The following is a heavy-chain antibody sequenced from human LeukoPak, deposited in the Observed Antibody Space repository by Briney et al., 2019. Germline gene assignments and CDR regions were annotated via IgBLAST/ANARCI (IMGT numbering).Heavy chain of an antibody. J-gene: IGHJ4*02. V-gene: IGHV3-7*03. CDR3: VRDEGSGTYWL. D-gene: IGHD3-10*01. CDR1: GFPLSSYW. CDR2: MHQDGSEK. Sequence: GGSLRLSCAASGFPLSSYWMSWVRQAPGKGLECVANMHQDGSEKYYVDSMKGRFTISRDNAKNSLYLQMNSLRAEDTAIYYCVRDEGSGTYWLWGQGTLVIVSS.